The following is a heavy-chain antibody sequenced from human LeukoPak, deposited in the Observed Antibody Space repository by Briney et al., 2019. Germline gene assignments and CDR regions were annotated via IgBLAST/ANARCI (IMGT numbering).Heavy chain of an antibody. V-gene: IGHV4-59*11. CDR3: ARDRQFGY. Sequence: PSENLSLTCTVSGGSISSHYWSWIRQPPGKGLEWIGYIYYSGSTNYNPSLKSRVTISVDTSKNQFSLKLSSVTAADTAVYYCARDRQFGYWGQGTLVTVSS. CDR2: IYYSGST. J-gene: IGHJ4*02. CDR1: GGSISSHY.